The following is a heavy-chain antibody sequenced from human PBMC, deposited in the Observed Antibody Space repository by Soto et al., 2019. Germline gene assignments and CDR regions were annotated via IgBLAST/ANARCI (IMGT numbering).Heavy chain of an antibody. CDR1: GFTLSTYT. J-gene: IGHJ4*02. V-gene: IGHV3-21*01. D-gene: IGHD1-26*01. CDR3: AREDGVVGSSSAFDH. CDR2: INGRSNYV. Sequence: GGSLRLSCVFSGFTLSTYTMNWVRQAPGKGLEWVSSINGRSNYVYYADSVKGRFTISRDNAKNSLYLQMNRLRAEDTAIYYCAREDGVVGSSSAFDHWGLGTLVTVSS.